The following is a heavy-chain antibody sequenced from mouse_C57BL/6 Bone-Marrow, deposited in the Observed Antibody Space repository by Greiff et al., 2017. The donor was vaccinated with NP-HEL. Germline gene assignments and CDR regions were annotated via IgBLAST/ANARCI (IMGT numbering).Heavy chain of an antibody. CDR3: ARPIGWYFDV. V-gene: IGHV1-64*01. CDR2: IHPNSGST. Sequence: QVQLMQPGAELVKPGASVKLSCKASGYTFTSYWMHWVKQRPGQGLEWIGMIHPNSGSTNYNEKFKSKAKLTVDKSSSTAYMQLSSLTSEDSAVYYCARPIGWYFDVWGTGTTVTVSS. CDR1: GYTFTSYW. J-gene: IGHJ1*03.